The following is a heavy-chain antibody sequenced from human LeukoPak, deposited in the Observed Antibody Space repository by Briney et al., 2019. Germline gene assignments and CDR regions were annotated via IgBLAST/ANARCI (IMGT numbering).Heavy chain of an antibody. D-gene: IGHD5-24*01. CDR2: INHSGST. J-gene: IGHJ4*02. V-gene: IGHV4-34*01. CDR1: GGSFSGYY. CDR3: ARGLGRWLQSFTFDY. Sequence: PSETLSLTCAVYGGSFSGYYWSWIRQPPGKGLEWIGEINHSGSTNYNPSLKSRVTISVDTSKNQFSLKLSSVTAADTAVYYCARGLGRWLQSFTFDYWGQGTLVTVSS.